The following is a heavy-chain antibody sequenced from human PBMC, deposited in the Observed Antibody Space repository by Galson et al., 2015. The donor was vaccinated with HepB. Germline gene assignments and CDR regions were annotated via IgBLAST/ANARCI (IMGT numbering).Heavy chain of an antibody. J-gene: IGHJ4*02. CDR2: IYPGDSDI. Sequence: QSGAEVKKPGESLKISCKGSGYIFTNYWIGWVRQMPGKGLEWMGIIYPGDSDIRYSPSFQGQATISADKSITTAYLQWNSLKASDTAMYYCARQPGAASNLDYWGQGTLVTVSS. CDR1: GYIFTNYW. CDR3: ARQPGAASNLDY. V-gene: IGHV5-51*03. D-gene: IGHD1-14*01.